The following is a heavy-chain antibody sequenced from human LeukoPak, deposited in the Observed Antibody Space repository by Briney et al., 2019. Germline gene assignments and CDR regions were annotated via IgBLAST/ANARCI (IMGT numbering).Heavy chain of an antibody. CDR1: GYTFTGYY. D-gene: IGHD6-13*01. CDR2: INPNSGGT. J-gene: IGHJ5*02. V-gene: IGHV1-2*02. Sequence: ASVKVSCKASGYTFTGYYMHWVRQAPGQGLEWMGWINPNSGGTNYAQKFQGRVTMTRDTSISTAYMELSRLRSDDMAVYYCARDRYSSSWYKGGNWFDPWGQGTLVTVSS. CDR3: ARDRYSSSWYKGGNWFDP.